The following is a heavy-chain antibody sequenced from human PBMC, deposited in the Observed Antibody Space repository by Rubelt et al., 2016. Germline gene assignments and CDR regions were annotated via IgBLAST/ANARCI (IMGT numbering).Heavy chain of an antibody. V-gene: IGHV4-34*01. Sequence: GTLSLTCAVYGGSFSGYYWSWIRQPPGKGLEWIGEINHSGSTNYNPSLKSRVTISIDTSKNQFSLKLRSVTAADTAVYYCARIDGFSTGGNGMDVWGQGTTDTVSS. CDR2: INHSGST. J-gene: IGHJ6*02. D-gene: IGHD1-1*01. CDR1: GGSFSGYY. CDR3: ARIDGFSTGGNGMDV.